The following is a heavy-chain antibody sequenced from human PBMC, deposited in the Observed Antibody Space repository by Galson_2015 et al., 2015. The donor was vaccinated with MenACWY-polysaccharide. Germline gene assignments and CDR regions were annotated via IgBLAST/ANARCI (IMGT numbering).Heavy chain of an antibody. J-gene: IGHJ4*02. V-gene: IGHV1-8*01. D-gene: IGHD2-21*01. Sequence: SVKVSCKASGYTFTNYDINWVRQATGQGLEWMGWMNPNSGNTGYAQKFQGRVTMTRDTSRSTAYMELSSPRFEDTAVYYCARIIARKYTFADSWGQGTLVTVSS. CDR3: ARIIARKYTFADS. CDR2: MNPNSGNT. CDR1: GYTFTNYD.